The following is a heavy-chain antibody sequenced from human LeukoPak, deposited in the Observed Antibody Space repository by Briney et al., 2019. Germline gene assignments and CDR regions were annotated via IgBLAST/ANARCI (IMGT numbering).Heavy chain of an antibody. D-gene: IGHD6-13*01. CDR2: IDPNSGGT. CDR3: ARALYTSRSYLATFSPTNFDY. CDR1: GYIFSGYY. V-gene: IGHV1-2*02. Sequence: GASVKVSCKASGYIFSGYYMHWVRQAPGQGLEWMGWIDPNSGGTNYAQNFQGRVTMTRDTSISTPYMDLSWLRSDDTAVYYCARALYTSRSYLATFSPTNFDYWGQGTLVTVSS. J-gene: IGHJ4*02.